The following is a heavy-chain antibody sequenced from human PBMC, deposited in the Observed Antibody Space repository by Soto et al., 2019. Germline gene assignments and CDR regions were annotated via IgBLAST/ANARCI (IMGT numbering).Heavy chain of an antibody. Sequence: PGGSLRLSCAASGFTVSNNYMSWVRQAPGKGLEWVSVISGSGGPTYYADSVKGRFTISRDDSKKTAYLQMNSLESEDTAVYYCSRDDSDWFFNWGRGTLVTVSS. D-gene: IGHD3-9*01. CDR2: ISGSGGPT. CDR1: GFTVSNNY. J-gene: IGHJ4*02. CDR3: SRDDSDWFFN. V-gene: IGHV3-23*01.